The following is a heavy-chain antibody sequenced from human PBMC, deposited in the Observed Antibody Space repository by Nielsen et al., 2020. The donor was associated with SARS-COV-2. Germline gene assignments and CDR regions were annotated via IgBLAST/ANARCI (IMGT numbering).Heavy chain of an antibody. CDR2: IYYSGST. D-gene: IGHD3-16*01. Sequence: WVRQPPGKGLEWIGSIYYSGSTYYNPSLKSRVTISVDTSKNQFSLKLSSVTAADTAVYYCARRGRGSYFDYWGQGTLVTVSS. V-gene: IGHV4-39*01. J-gene: IGHJ4*02. CDR3: ARRGRGSYFDY.